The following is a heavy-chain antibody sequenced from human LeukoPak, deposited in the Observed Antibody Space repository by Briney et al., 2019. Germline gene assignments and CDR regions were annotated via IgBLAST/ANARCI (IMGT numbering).Heavy chain of an antibody. CDR2: IIPIFGTT. CDR1: GGTLSSHA. CDR3: ARDLVPYGSGNSMGD. J-gene: IGHJ4*02. D-gene: IGHD3-10*01. Sequence: ASVKVSCKASGGTLSSHAISWVQQAPGQGLEWMGGIIPIFGTTNYAQKFQGRVTISADESTNTAYMELSSLRSEDTAVYYCARDLVPYGSGNSMGDWGQGTLVTVSS. V-gene: IGHV1-69*13.